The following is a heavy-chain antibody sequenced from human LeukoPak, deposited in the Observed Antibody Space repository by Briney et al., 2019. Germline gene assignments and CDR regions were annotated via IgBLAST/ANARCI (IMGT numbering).Heavy chain of an antibody. CDR2: IRYDGNNK. CDR1: GFTFSDYS. J-gene: IGHJ3*02. Sequence: GGSLRLSCAASGFTFSDYSMHWVRQAPGNGLNWVAFIRYDGNNKYYADSVKGRFTISRDNSKNTLYLQMNSLRAEDTAVYYCARDTWLYGPFDIWGQGTMVTVSS. CDR3: ARDTWLYGPFDI. V-gene: IGHV3-30*02. D-gene: IGHD4-17*01.